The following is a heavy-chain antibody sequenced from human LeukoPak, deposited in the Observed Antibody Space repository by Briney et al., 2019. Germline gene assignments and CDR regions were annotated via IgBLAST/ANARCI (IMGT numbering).Heavy chain of an antibody. CDR3: ARQSSK. J-gene: IGHJ4*02. CDR1: GVSINTGGDY. D-gene: IGHD2-2*01. CDR2: ISYSGAS. Sequence: PSETLSLTCTVSGVSINTGGDYWGWIRQTPGKGLEWIASISYSGASFYNPSLKSRVTISRDTSKNQFSLRLTSVSAADTAVYYCARQSSKWGQGTLLTVSS. V-gene: IGHV4-39*01.